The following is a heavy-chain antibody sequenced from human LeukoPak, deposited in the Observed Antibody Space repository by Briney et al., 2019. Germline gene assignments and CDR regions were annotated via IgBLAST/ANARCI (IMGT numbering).Heavy chain of an antibody. V-gene: IGHV3-11*04. Sequence: GGSLRLSCAASGFTFSDYYMGWIRQAPGKGLEWVSYITSNGNSVYYAASVKGRFTISRDNAKNSLYLQVNSLTAEDTAVYYCARDGYSSGWSFDYWGQGTLVTVSS. CDR1: GFTFSDYY. CDR2: ITSNGNSV. J-gene: IGHJ4*02. CDR3: ARDGYSSGWSFDY. D-gene: IGHD6-19*01.